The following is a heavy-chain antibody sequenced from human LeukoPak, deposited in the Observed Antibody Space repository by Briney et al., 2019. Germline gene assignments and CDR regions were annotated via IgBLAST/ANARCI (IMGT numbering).Heavy chain of an antibody. CDR3: AKDRYYDSSGYPSNYYYYYMDV. CDR1: GFTFSSYW. D-gene: IGHD3-22*01. CDR2: IRYDGGNK. Sequence: QPGGSLRLSCAASGFTFSSYWMDWVRQAPGNGLEWVAFIRYDGGNKYYADSVKGRFTISRDNSKNTLYLQMNSLRAEDTAVYYCAKDRYYDSSGYPSNYYYYYMDVWGKGTTVTVSS. J-gene: IGHJ6*03. V-gene: IGHV3-30*02.